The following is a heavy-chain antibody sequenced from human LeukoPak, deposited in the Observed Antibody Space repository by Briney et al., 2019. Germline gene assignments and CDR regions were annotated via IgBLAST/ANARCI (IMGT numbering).Heavy chain of an antibody. CDR2: MSGSGGST. CDR3: ASDRVITIFGVVTSHYYYGMDV. V-gene: IGHV3-23*01. Sequence: GGSLRLSCAASGFTFSIYAMTWVRQAPGKGLEWVSAMSGSGGSTYYADSVKGRFTISRDNSKNTLYLQMNSLRAEDTAVYYCASDRVITIFGVVTSHYYYGMDVWGQGTTVTVSS. CDR1: GFTFSIYA. D-gene: IGHD3-3*01. J-gene: IGHJ6*02.